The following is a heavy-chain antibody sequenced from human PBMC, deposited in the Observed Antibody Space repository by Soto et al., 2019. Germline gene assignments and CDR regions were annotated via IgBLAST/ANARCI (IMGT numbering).Heavy chain of an antibody. V-gene: IGHV5-51*01. J-gene: IGHJ5*02. Sequence: GKGLEWMGIIYPGDSDTRYSPSFQGQVTISADKSISTAYLQWSSLKASDTAMYYCARETRDYSSGSHNWFDPWGQGTLVTVS. D-gene: IGHD6-19*01. CDR3: ARETRDYSSGSHNWFDP. CDR2: IYPGDSDT.